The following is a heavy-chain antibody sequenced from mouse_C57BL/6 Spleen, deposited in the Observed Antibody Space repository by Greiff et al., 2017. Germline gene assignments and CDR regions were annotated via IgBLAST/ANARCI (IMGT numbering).Heavy chain of an antibody. J-gene: IGHJ3*01. D-gene: IGHD1-1*01. Sequence: QVQLKQPGAELVKPGASVKLSCKASGYTFTSYWMQWVKQRPGQGLEWIGEIDPSDSYTNYNQKFKGKATLTVDTSSSTAYMQLSSLTSEDAAVYYCVVFYYGSSLAWFAYWGQGTLVTVSA. CDR1: GYTFTSYW. CDR2: IDPSDSYT. CDR3: VVFYYGSSLAWFAY. V-gene: IGHV1-50*01.